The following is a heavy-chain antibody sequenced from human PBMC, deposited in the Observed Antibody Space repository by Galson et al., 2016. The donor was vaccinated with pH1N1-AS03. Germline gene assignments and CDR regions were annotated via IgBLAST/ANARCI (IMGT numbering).Heavy chain of an antibody. Sequence: SVKVSCKASGYTFTRYYMHWVRQAPGQGLEWMGVIDPSGGGTTYAQKFHGRVTMTRDTSTTTAHMELSSLRSEDTAIYYCVAYGSGTQAYFDYWGQGPLVTVSS. V-gene: IGHV1-46*01. CDR2: IDPSGGGT. CDR3: VAYGSGTQAYFDY. J-gene: IGHJ4*02. CDR1: GYTFTRYY. D-gene: IGHD3-10*01.